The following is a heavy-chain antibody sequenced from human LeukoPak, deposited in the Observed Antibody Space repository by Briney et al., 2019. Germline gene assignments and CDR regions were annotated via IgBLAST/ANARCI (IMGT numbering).Heavy chain of an antibody. CDR2: ISHDGTNK. V-gene: IGHV3-30*03. CDR3: ARAVGPFDI. J-gene: IGHJ3*02. D-gene: IGHD3-16*01. CDR1: GFTFSSYA. Sequence: PGGSLRLSCAASGFTFSSYAMHWVRQAPGKGLEWVAVISHDGTNKNYGDSVKGRFTISRDNSENTIHLQMNSLRPEDTAVYYCARAVGPFDIWGQGTIVIVSS.